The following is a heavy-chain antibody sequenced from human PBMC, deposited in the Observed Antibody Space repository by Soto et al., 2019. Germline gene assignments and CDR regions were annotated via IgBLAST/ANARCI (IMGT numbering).Heavy chain of an antibody. D-gene: IGHD3-10*01. J-gene: IGHJ5*02. CDR2: IYYSGST. Sequence: PSETLSLTCTVSGGSIRSYYWSWIRQQPGKGLEWIGYIYYSGSTNYNPSLKSRVTISLDTSKNQFSLKLSSVTAADTAVYYCASGYGSGTYRWFDPWGQGTLVTVSS. CDR3: ASGYGSGTYRWFDP. CDR1: GGSIRSYY. V-gene: IGHV4-59*08.